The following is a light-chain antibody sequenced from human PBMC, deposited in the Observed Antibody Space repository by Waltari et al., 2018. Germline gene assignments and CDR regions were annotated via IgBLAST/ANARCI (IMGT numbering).Light chain of an antibody. Sequence: EIVLTQSPGTLSLSPGERATLSCRASQSVGPYIAWYQQKPGQAPRLLIYGTSRRATGIPDRFSGSGSGTDFSLTISRLEPEDFAVYHCQHYVRLPATFGQGTKVEIK. J-gene: IGKJ1*01. CDR2: GTS. CDR3: QHYVRLPAT. V-gene: IGKV3-20*01. CDR1: QSVGPY.